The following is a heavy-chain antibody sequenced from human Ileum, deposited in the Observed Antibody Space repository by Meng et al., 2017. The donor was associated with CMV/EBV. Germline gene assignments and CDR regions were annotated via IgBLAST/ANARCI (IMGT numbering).Heavy chain of an antibody. D-gene: IGHD2-2*01. J-gene: IGHJ5*02. CDR2: IRTGGDR. V-gene: IGHV3-13*01. CDR1: GFTFHTYD. Sequence: GGSLRLSCSASGFTFHTYDMYWVRHSPGKGLEWVSGIRTGGDRSYAASVKGRFTISRDNSKNTLYLELNSLRVEDTAVYSCARSGCSISGCHGGWFDPWGQGTLVTVSS. CDR3: ARSGCSISGCHGGWFDP.